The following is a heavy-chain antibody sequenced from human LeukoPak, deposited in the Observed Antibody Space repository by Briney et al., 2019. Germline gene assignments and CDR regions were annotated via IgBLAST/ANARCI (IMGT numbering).Heavy chain of an antibody. J-gene: IGHJ3*02. Sequence: GGSLRLSCAASGFTFSTYSMNWVRQAPGQGLEWVSSISSSSSYIYYADSVKGRFTISRDDAKNSLYLQLNSLRAEDTAVYYCARDVNAAFDIWGQGPMVTVSS. V-gene: IGHV3-21*01. D-gene: IGHD3-3*02. CDR3: ARDVNAAFDI. CDR1: GFTFSTYS. CDR2: ISSSSSYI.